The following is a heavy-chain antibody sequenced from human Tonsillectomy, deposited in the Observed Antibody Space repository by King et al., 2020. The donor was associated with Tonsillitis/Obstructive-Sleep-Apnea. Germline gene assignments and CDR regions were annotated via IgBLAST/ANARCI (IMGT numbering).Heavy chain of an antibody. J-gene: IGHJ4*02. CDR2: IYTGGTT. CDR1: GFTVSGYF. V-gene: IGHV3-53*01. D-gene: IGHD3-10*01. Sequence: VQLVESGGGLIQPGGSLRLSCAASGFTVSGYFLTWGRQVPERGLEWVAVIYTGGTTFYADSVGGRLTISRDNSENTLYLQMNNLRVEDTAVYYCVRGGFDYWGQGTLVTVSS. CDR3: VRGGFDY.